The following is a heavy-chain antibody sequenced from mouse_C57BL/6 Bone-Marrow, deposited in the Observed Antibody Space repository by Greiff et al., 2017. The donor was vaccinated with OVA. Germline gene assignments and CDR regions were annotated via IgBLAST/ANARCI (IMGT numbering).Heavy chain of an antibody. Sequence: VQLQQSGPGLVAPSQSLSITCTVSGFSFTSYGVDWVRQPPGKGLEWLGVIWGGGSTNYNSAPMSRLSISKDNSKSQVFLKMNSLQTDDTAMYYCAKHVWDSIYYAMDYWGQGTSVTVSS. CDR2: IWGGGST. D-gene: IGHD2-3*01. CDR1: GFSFTSYG. V-gene: IGHV2-9*01. CDR3: AKHVWDSIYYAMDY. J-gene: IGHJ4*01.